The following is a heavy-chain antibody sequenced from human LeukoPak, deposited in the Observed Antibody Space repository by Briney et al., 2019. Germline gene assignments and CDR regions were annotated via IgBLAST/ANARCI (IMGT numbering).Heavy chain of an antibody. CDR1: GGSISSHY. CDR2: IYYSGST. J-gene: IGHJ3*02. Sequence: SETLSLNCTVSGGSISSHYWNWIRQPPGKGLEWIGYIYYSGSTYYNPSLKSLVTISVDTSQNQFSLTLTSATAADTAVYYCAREITVVTPGRSDAFDIWGQGTMVTVSS. V-gene: IGHV4-59*11. D-gene: IGHD4-23*01. CDR3: AREITVVTPGRSDAFDI.